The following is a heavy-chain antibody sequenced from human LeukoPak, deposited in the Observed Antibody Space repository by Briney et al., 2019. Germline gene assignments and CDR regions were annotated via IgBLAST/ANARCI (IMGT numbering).Heavy chain of an antibody. Sequence: SEALSLTCAVYGGSFSGYYWSWIRQPPGKGLEWIGEINHSGSTNYNPSLKSRVTISVDTSKNQFSLKLSSVTAADTAVYYCARDGSSGYLTSYYFDYWGQRALGTVSS. V-gene: IGHV4-34*01. CDR2: INHSGST. J-gene: IGHJ4*02. CDR1: GGSFSGYY. D-gene: IGHD3-22*01. CDR3: ARDGSSGYLTSYYFDY.